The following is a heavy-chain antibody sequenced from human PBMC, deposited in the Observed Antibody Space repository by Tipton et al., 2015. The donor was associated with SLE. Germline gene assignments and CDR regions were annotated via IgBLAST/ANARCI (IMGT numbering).Heavy chain of an antibody. CDR2: IYYSGST. CDR3: ARGSPFMEWERNWFDP. Sequence: TLSLTCTVSGVSISHFYWNWIRQPPGKGLEWIGSIYYSGSTYYNPSLKSRVTISVDTSKNQFSLKVNSVTAADTAVYYCARGSPFMEWERNWFDPWGQGTLVTVSS. CDR1: GVSISHFY. V-gene: IGHV4-59*01. J-gene: IGHJ5*02. D-gene: IGHD3-3*01.